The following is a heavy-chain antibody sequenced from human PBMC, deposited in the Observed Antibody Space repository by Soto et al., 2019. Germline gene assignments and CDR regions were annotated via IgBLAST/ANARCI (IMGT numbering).Heavy chain of an antibody. CDR1: GGSFSGYY. J-gene: IGHJ4*02. CDR3: ARARYSSRYFDY. D-gene: IGHD6-13*01. Sequence: SETLSLTCAVYGGSFSGYYWSWIRQPPGKGLEWIGEINHSGSTNYNPPLKSRVTISVDTSKNQFSLKLSSVTAADTAVYYCARARYSSRYFDYWGQGTLVTVS. V-gene: IGHV4-34*01. CDR2: INHSGST.